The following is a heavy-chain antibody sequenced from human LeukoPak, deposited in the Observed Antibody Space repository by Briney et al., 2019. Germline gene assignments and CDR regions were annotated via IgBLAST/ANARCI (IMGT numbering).Heavy chain of an antibody. D-gene: IGHD1-20*01. CDR1: GDSINNYY. Sequence: SETLSLTCTVSGDSINNYYWSWIRQPPGKGLECIGNINYSGSTNSNPSLKSRATISVDMSRKHFFLDLSSVTAADTAVYYCARGSPITGTTRKLNWFDPWGQGTLVTVSS. CDR3: ARGSPITGTTRKLNWFDP. CDR2: INYSGST. J-gene: IGHJ5*02. V-gene: IGHV4-59*01.